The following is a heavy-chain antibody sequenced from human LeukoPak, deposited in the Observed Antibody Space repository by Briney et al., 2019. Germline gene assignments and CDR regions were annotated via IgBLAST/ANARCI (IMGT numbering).Heavy chain of an antibody. D-gene: IGHD2-8*02. CDR1: GFTFSRNG. J-gene: IGHJ3*02. Sequence: GGSLRLSCAASGFTFSRNGMTWVRQAPGKGLVWVASISCSSSYICYADSVKGRFTISRDNAKNSLCLQMNRLRAEDTAVYYCARQNWWAFDIWGQGTMVPSPQ. CDR3: ARQNWWAFDI. V-gene: IGHV3-21*01. CDR2: ISCSSSYI.